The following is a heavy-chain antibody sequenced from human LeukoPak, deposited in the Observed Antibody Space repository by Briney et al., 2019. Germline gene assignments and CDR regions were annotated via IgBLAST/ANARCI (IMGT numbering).Heavy chain of an antibody. CDR3: ARGRGWLPPG. V-gene: IGHV4-61*01. CDR1: DGSVSSGSYY. J-gene: IGHJ4*02. Sequence: SETLSLTCSVSDGSVSSGSYYLNWIRQPPGKGLEWIEQIYDSGSTNYNPSLKSRVTISVDTSKNQFSLKLSSVTAADTAVYYCARGRGWLPPGWGQGTLVTVSS. D-gene: IGHD5-12*01. CDR2: IYDSGST.